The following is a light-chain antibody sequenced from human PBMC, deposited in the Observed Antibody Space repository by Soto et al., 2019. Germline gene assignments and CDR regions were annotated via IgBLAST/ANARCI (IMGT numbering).Light chain of an antibody. J-gene: IGKJ5*01. CDR3: QQRSNWPPIT. V-gene: IGKV1-39*01. Sequence: DIQMTQSPSSLSASVGGRVTIACRASQSISSYLNWYQQKPGKAPKLLLYAASSLQSGVPSRFSGSGSGTDFTLTISSLQPEDFAVYYCQQRSNWPPITLGQGTRLEIK. CDR2: AAS. CDR1: QSISSY.